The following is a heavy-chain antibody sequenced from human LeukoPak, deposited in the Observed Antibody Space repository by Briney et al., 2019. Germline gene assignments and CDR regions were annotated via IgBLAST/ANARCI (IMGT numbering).Heavy chain of an antibody. D-gene: IGHD1-1*01. Sequence: ASVKVSCKVSGYTFTSYDINWVRQAPGQGLEWMGGMNPNSGNTGYAQKFQGRVTMTRNTSTSTAYMELSSLRSEDTAVYYCATLAGRKTGSDPTHYYYYMDVWGKGATVTVSS. V-gene: IGHV1-8*01. CDR1: GYTFTSYD. CDR3: ATLAGRKTGSDPTHYYYYMDV. J-gene: IGHJ6*03. CDR2: MNPNSGNT.